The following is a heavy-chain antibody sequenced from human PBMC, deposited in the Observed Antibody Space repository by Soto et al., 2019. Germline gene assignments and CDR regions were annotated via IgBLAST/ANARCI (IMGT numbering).Heavy chain of an antibody. D-gene: IGHD6-13*01. CDR3: ARDLLAQGVGSWPRYYYYYGMDV. V-gene: IGHV4-59*01. CDR1: GGSISSYY. CDR2: IYYSGST. J-gene: IGHJ6*02. Sequence: SETLSLTCTVSGGSISSYYWSWIRQPPGKGLEWIGYIYYSGSTNYNPSLKSRVTISVDTSKNQFSLKLSSVTAADTAVYYCARDLLAQGVGSWPRYYYYYGMDVWGQGTTVTVSS.